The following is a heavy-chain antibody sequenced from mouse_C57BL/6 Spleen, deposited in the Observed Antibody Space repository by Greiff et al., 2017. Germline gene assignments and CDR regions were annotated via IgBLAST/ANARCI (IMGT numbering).Heavy chain of an antibody. D-gene: IGHD1-1*02. V-gene: IGHV1-69*01. CDR2: IDPSDSDT. J-gene: IGHJ2*01. Sequence: QVQLQQPGAELVMPGASVKLSCKASGYTFTSYWMHWVKQRPGQGLEWIGEIDPSDSDTNYNQKFKGKATLTVDKSSSTSYMQLSSLTSEDSAVYYCAREGYYGSPFDYWGQGTTLTVSS. CDR1: GYTFTSYW. CDR3: AREGYYGSPFDY.